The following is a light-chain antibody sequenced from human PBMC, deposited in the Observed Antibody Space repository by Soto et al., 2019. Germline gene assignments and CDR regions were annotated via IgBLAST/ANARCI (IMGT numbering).Light chain of an antibody. J-gene: IGKJ1*01. Sequence: DIQMTQSPSTLSASVGDRFSITCRASQTISSWLAWYQQKPGRAPKLLIYKASSLESGVPARFSGSGSGTEFTLTISSLQPDDFATYYCQQYNGFPWKFGQGTKVDIK. CDR2: KAS. CDR1: QTISSW. CDR3: QQYNGFPWK. V-gene: IGKV1-5*03.